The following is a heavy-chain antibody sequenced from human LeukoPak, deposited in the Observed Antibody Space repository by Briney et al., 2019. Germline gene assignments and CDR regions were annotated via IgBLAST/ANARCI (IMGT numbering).Heavy chain of an antibody. J-gene: IGHJ4*02. CDR3: AKRYANGWNFDY. CDR2: VTSNGSNT. CDR1: GFIFNNYD. V-gene: IGHV3-30*02. D-gene: IGHD2-2*01. Sequence: GGSLRLSCVASGFIFNNYDMHWVRQAPGEGLEWVALVTSNGSNTYYADSVKGRFAISRDNSKNTVYLQLNSLRAEDTAVYYCAKRYANGWNFDYWGQGTLVTVSS.